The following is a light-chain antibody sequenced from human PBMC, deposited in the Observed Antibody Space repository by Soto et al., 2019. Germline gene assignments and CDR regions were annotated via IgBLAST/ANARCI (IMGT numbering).Light chain of an antibody. CDR3: LQDYIYPWT. J-gene: IGKJ1*01. V-gene: IGKV1-6*01. CDR2: AAS. Sequence: AIQMTQSPSSLSAFVGDRVTISCRASQDIRNDLGWYQQKPGKAPKLLIYAASKLQSGVPSRFSGSGSCTDFTPTISSLQPEDFATYYGLQDYIYPWTFGRGTKVEIK. CDR1: QDIRND.